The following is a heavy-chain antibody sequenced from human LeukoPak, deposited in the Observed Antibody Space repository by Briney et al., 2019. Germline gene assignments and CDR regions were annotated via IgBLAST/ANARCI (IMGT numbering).Heavy chain of an antibody. CDR2: IYTRGST. D-gene: IGHD2-2*02. V-gene: IGHV4-61*02. CDR3: ARGTYCSSTSCYTTDAFDI. CDR1: GGSISSGSYY. Sequence: SQTLSLTCTVSGGSISSGSYYWSWIRQPAGKGLEWIGRIYTRGSTNYNPSLKSRVTISVDTSKNQFSLKLSSVTAADTAVYYCARGTYCSSTSCYTTDAFDIWGQGTMVTVSS. J-gene: IGHJ3*02.